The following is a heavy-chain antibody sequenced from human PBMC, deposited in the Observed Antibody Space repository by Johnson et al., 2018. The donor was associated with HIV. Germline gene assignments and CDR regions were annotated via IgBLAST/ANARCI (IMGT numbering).Heavy chain of an antibody. CDR1: GFNFSKFG. CDR2: IWYDGSNK. J-gene: IGHJ3*02. Sequence: QVQLVESGGRVVQPGRSLRLSCAASGFNFSKFGMHWVRQAPGKGLQWVAVIWYDGSNKYYADSVKGRFTISRDNSKNTLYLQMNSLRAEDTAVYYCAQGYYDILTGYYDAFDIWGQGTEVTVSS. CDR3: AQGYYDILTGYYDAFDI. V-gene: IGHV3-33*06. D-gene: IGHD3-9*01.